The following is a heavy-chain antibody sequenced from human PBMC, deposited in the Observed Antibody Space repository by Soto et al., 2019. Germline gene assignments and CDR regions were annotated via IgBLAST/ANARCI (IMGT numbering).Heavy chain of an antibody. V-gene: IGHV4-59*08. CDR1: GGSISSYY. D-gene: IGHD3-9*01. CDR3: ARHSGYDILTGYYTTNTEEYYFDY. CDR2: IYYSGST. Sequence: PSETLSLTCTVSGGSISSYYWSWIRQPPGKGLEWIGYIYYSGSTNYNPSLKSRVTISVDTSKNQFSLKLSSVTAADTAVYYCARHSGYDILTGYYTTNTEEYYFDYWGQGTLVTVSS. J-gene: IGHJ4*02.